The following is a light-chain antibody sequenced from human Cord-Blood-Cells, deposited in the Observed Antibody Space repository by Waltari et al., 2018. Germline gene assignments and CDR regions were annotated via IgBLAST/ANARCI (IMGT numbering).Light chain of an antibody. V-gene: IGLV3-21*04. CDR1: NIGSQR. Sequence: SYVLTQPPPVSVAPGKTARITCGGNNIGSQRAHLYQQKPGQAPVLVIYYDSDRPSGIPERFSGSNSGNTATLTISRVEAGDEADYYCQVWDSSSDHYVFGTGTKVTVL. CDR2: YDS. CDR3: QVWDSSSDHYV. J-gene: IGLJ1*01.